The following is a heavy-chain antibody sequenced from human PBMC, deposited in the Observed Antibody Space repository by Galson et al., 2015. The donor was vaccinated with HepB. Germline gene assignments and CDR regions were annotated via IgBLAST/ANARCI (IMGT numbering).Heavy chain of an antibody. CDR1: GFTFSSYA. Sequence: SLRLSCAASGFTFSSYAMSWVRQAPGKGLEWVSTIHASGGSTYYADSVKGRFTISRDNSKNTLYLQMNSLRAEDTAVYYCAKDSGNHRTAPHYWGQGTLVTVSS. V-gene: IGHV3-23*01. D-gene: IGHD1-14*01. CDR3: AKDSGNHRTAPHY. J-gene: IGHJ4*02. CDR2: IHASGGST.